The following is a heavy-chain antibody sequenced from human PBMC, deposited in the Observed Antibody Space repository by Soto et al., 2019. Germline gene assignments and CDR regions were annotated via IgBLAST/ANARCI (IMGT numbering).Heavy chain of an antibody. J-gene: IGHJ6*02. V-gene: IGHV1-18*04. CDR3: ARRGGRILAAGSRYYYDGMDV. CDR1: GYTFTSYG. Sequence: ASVKVSCKASGYTFTSYGISWVRQAPGQGLEWMGWISAYNGNTDDAQKLQGRVTMTTDTSTGTAYMELRSLTSDDTAVYYCARRGGRILAAGSRYYYDGMDVWGQGTTVTVSS. D-gene: IGHD1-26*01. CDR2: ISAYNGNT.